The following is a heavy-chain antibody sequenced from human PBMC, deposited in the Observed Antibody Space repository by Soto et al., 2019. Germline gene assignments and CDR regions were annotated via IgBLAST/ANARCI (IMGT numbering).Heavy chain of an antibody. CDR2: IYYSGST. D-gene: IGHD2-15*01. CDR1: GASSSSGDYY. J-gene: IGHJ2*01. CDR3: ARAADFHSPGGRYFAL. Sequence: QVQLQESGPGLVKPSQTLSLTCSISGASSSSGDYYWSWIRQPPGKGLEWIGYIYYSGSTYHNSSLTSRVPLAVDTSKSQFSLKLSSVTAADTAVYYCARAADFHSPGGRYFALWGRGTLVSVSS. V-gene: IGHV4-30-4*01.